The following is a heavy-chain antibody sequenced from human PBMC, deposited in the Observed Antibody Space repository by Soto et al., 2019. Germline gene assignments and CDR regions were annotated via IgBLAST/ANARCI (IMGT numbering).Heavy chain of an antibody. V-gene: IGHV1-69*13. CDR3: ARSVYASGSYYYSGLDV. D-gene: IGHD3-10*01. Sequence: GASVKVSCKASGGTFSNYAISWVRQAPGQGLEWMGGVIPLFGSANYAQKFQGRVTITADESTTTAYMDLSSLRSDDTAVYYCARSVYASGSYYYSGLDVWGQGTTVTVSS. CDR2: VIPLFGSA. J-gene: IGHJ6*02. CDR1: GGTFSNYA.